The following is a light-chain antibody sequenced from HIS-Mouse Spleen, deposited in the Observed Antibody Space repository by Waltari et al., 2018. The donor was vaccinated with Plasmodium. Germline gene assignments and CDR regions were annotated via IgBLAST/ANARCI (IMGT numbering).Light chain of an antibody. V-gene: IGLV4-69*01. J-gene: IGLJ2*01. Sequence: TQSSGHSSYAIAWHQQQPEKGPRYLMKLNSDGSHSKGDGIPDRFSGSSSGAEGYLTISSLQSEDEADYYCQTWGTGMGVFGGGTKLTVL. CDR2: LNSDGSH. CDR3: QTWGTGMGV. CDR1: SGHSSYA.